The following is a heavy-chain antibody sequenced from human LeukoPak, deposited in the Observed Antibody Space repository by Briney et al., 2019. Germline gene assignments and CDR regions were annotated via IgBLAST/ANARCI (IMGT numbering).Heavy chain of an antibody. Sequence: PSETLSLTCTVSGGSISSYYWSWIRQPAGKGLEWIGRIYTSGSTNYNPSLKSRVTMSVDTSKNQFSLKLSSVTAADTAVYYCAKGIAARAYNWFDPWGQGTLVTVSS. CDR1: GGSISSYY. J-gene: IGHJ5*02. CDR2: IYTSGST. CDR3: AKGIAARAYNWFDP. V-gene: IGHV4-4*07. D-gene: IGHD6-6*01.